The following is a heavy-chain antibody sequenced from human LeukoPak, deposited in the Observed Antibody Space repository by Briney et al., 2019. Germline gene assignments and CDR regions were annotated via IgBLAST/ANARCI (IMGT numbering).Heavy chain of an antibody. D-gene: IGHD6-13*01. V-gene: IGHV1-18*04. CDR2: IGAYNGNT. J-gene: IGHJ6*02. CDR1: GYTFTGYY. CDR3: ARDPHLAAAGKGPFYYGMDV. Sequence: ASVKVSCKASGYTFTGYYMHWVRQAPGQGLEWMGWIGAYNGNTNYAQKLQGRVTVTTDTSTSTAYMELRSLRSDDTAVYYCARDPHLAAAGKGPFYYGMDVWGQGTTVTVSS.